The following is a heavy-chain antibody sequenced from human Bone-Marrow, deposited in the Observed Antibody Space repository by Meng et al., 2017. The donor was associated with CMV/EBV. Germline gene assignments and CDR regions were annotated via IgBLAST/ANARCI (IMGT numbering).Heavy chain of an antibody. CDR2: INHSGSA. CDR3: ARDPLVNRGAFDI. V-gene: IGHV4-34*01. Sequence: GSLRLSCAVYGGSLSGYYWSWIRQPPGKGLEWIGEINHSGSANYNPSLKSRVTVSVDTSKNRFSLKLSSVTAADTAVYYCARDPLVNRGAFDIWGQGTMVTVSS. CDR1: GGSLSGYY. D-gene: IGHD2/OR15-2a*01. J-gene: IGHJ3*02.